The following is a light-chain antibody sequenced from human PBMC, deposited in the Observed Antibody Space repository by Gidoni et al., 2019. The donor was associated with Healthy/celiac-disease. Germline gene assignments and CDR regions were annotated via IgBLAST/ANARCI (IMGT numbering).Light chain of an antibody. CDR2: LGS. Sequence: DIVMTQSPLSLPVTPGEPASISCRSSQSLLHSNGYNYLDWYLQKPGQSPQLLIYLGSNRASGVPDRFSGSGSGTDFTLKISRVEAEDVGVYYCTQALPPYSFGQGTKLEIK. J-gene: IGKJ2*03. CDR1: QSLLHSNGYNY. CDR3: TQALPPYS. V-gene: IGKV2-28*01.